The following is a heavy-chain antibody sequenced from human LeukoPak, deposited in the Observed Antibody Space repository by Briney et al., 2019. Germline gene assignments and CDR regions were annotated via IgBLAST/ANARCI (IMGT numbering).Heavy chain of an antibody. CDR3: ARGGDSSGYYYVEYYFDY. Sequence: SETLSLTCTVPGGSISSGDYYWSWIRQPPGKGLEWIGYIYYSGSTYYNPSLKSRVTISVDTSKNQFSLKLSSVTAADTAVYYCARGGDSSGYYYVEYYFDYWGQGTLVTVSS. J-gene: IGHJ4*02. CDR2: IYYSGST. D-gene: IGHD3-22*01. V-gene: IGHV4-30-4*01. CDR1: GGSISSGDYY.